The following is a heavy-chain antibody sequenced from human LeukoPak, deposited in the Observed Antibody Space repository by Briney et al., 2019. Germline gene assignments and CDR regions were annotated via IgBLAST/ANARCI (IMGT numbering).Heavy chain of an antibody. J-gene: IGHJ4*02. CDR3: ARGEGRFHPDGYILDNFDY. CDR2: INPSGGST. D-gene: IGHD5-24*01. V-gene: IGHV1-46*01. CDR1: GYTFTSYY. Sequence: ASVKVSCKAPGYTFTSYYMHWVRQAPGQGLEWMGIINPSGGSTSYAQKFQGRVTMTRDTSTSTVYMELSSLRSEDTAVYYCARGEGRFHPDGYILDNFDYWGQGTLVTVSS.